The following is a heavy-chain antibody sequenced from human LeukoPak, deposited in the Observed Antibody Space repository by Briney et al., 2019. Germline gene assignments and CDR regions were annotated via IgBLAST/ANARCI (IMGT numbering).Heavy chain of an antibody. V-gene: IGHV1-18*01. CDR1: GYTFTSYG. D-gene: IGHD5-12*01. CDR3: ARSSLGTITAGPFDY. CDR2: ISGYNGNT. J-gene: IGHJ4*02. Sequence: ASVKVSCKASGYTFTSYGISWVRQAPGQGLEWMGWISGYNGNTNYAQKLQGRVSMTTDTSTTTAYMELRSLTSDDTALYYCARSSLGTITAGPFDYWGQGTLVTVSS.